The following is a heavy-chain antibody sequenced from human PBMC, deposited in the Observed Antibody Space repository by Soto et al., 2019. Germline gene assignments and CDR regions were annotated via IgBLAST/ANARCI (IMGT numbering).Heavy chain of an antibody. J-gene: IGHJ4*02. CDR2: LYYIGSD. CDR1: GVSFSSPSFY. CDR3: TRQTTGGYPPRECDH. Sequence: SETLSLTCSVSGVSFSSPSFYWAWVRQCQGKGLEWIGSLYYIGSDYSSPSLKSRITISADSSRNQFSLKLASVTAADTGLYFCTRQTTGGYPPRECDHWGQGALVTVSS. D-gene: IGHD3-22*01. V-gene: IGHV4-39*01.